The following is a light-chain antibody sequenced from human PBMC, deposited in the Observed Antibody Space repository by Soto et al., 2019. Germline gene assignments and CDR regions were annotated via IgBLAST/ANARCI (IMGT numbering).Light chain of an antibody. CDR1: QTISDR. J-gene: IGKJ2*01. CDR3: QQNYNRPFT. CDR2: AAS. V-gene: IGKV1-39*01. Sequence: DIHMTQSPSSLSASVGDTVTITCRASQTISDRLNWYQQKPGKAPKLLIYAASALATGVPSRFSGSASGPDFALTINSLQPEDFATYYCQQNYNRPFTFGQGTRLDIK.